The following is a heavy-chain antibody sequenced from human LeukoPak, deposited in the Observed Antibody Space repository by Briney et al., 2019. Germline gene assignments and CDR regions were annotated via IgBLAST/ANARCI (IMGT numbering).Heavy chain of an antibody. D-gene: IGHD6-19*01. J-gene: IGHJ4*02. CDR3: AKDVLYSSGWYGFGY. Sequence: QPGGSLRLSCAASGFTFSSYAMSWVRQAPGKGLEWVSAISGSGGSTYYADSVKGRFTISRDNSKNTLYLRMNSLRAEDTAVYYCAKDVLYSSGWYGFGYWGQGTLVAVSS. V-gene: IGHV3-23*01. CDR2: ISGSGGST. CDR1: GFTFSSYA.